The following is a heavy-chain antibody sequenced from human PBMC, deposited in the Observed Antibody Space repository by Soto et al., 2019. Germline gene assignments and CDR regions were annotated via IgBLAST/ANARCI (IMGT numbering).Heavy chain of an antibody. CDR1: GFTFSSYA. D-gene: IGHD6-19*01. CDR3: AKDLAGMGRFDY. CDR2: ISGSGGST. J-gene: IGHJ4*02. V-gene: IGHV3-23*01. Sequence: EVQLLESGGGLVQPGGSLRLSCAASGFTFSSYAMSWVRQAPGKGLEWVSAISGSGGSTYYADSVKGRFTISRDNSKNTLYLQMSSLRAEDTAVYYCAKDLAGMGRFDYWGQGTVVTVSS.